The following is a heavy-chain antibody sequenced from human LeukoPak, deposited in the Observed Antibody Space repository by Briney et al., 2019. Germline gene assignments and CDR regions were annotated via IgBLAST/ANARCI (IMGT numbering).Heavy chain of an antibody. CDR2: ISSSSSTI. J-gene: IGHJ4*02. Sequence: PGGSLRLSCAASGFTFSSYSMNWVRQAPGKGLEWVSYISSSSSTIYYADSVKGRFTISRDNAKNSLYLQMNSLRAEDTAVYYCAREDGDYGEYYFDYWGQGTLVTVSS. V-gene: IGHV3-48*04. D-gene: IGHD4-17*01. CDR3: AREDGDYGEYYFDY. CDR1: GFTFSSYS.